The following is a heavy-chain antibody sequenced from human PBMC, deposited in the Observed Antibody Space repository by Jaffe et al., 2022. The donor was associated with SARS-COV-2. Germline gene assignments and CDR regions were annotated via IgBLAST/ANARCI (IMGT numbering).Heavy chain of an antibody. CDR3: ARHHFEFSRHFDY. CDR2: IYYSGST. Sequence: QLQLQESGPGLVKPSETLSLTCTVSGGSISSSSYYWGWIRQPPGKGLEWIGSIYYSGSTYYNPSLKSRVTISVDTSKNQFSLKLSSVTAADTAVYYCARHHFEFSRHFDYWGQGTLVTVSS. D-gene: IGHD3-3*01. J-gene: IGHJ4*02. V-gene: IGHV4-39*01. CDR1: GGSISSSSYY.